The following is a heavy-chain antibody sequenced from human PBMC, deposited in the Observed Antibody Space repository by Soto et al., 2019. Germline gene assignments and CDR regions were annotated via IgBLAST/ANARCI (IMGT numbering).Heavy chain of an antibody. CDR1: GGSFSGYY. D-gene: IGHD3-10*01. Sequence: SETLSLTCAVYGGSFSGYYWSWIRQPPGKGLEWIGEINHSGSTNYNPSLKSRVTISVDTSKNQFSLKLSYVTAADTAVYYCAREGSGSFAFDIWGQGTMVTVSS. CDR3: AREGSGSFAFDI. CDR2: INHSGST. J-gene: IGHJ3*02. V-gene: IGHV4-34*01.